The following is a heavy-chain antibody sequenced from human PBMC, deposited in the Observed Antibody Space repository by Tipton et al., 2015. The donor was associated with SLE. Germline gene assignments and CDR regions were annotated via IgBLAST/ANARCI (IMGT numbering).Heavy chain of an antibody. CDR2: ISAYTGET. CDR1: GYTFTTYG. Sequence: QVQLVQSGAEEKKPGASVEVSCRASGYTFTTYGITWVRQAPGQGLEWMGWISAYTGETHYAQKLQGRVSLTTDTSTRTAYMELWSLTSDDTAVYYCATGSPGGAAADSFDIWGQGTMVTVSP. V-gene: IGHV1-18*01. CDR3: ATGSPGGAAADSFDI. D-gene: IGHD3-16*01. J-gene: IGHJ3*02.